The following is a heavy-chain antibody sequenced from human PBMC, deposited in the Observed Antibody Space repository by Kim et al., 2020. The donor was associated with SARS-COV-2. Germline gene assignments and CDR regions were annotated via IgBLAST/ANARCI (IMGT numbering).Heavy chain of an antibody. Sequence: YYPDSVKGRFTIAGDNAKNTLYLQMTSLRAEDTAVYYCAKAVVGATPGFDYWGQGTLVTVSS. V-gene: IGHV3-23*01. CDR3: AKAVVGATPGFDY. J-gene: IGHJ4*02. D-gene: IGHD1-26*01.